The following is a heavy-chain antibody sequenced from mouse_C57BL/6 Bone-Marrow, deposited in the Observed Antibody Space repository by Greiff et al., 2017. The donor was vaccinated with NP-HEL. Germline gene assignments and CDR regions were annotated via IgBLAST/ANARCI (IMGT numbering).Heavy chain of an antibody. CDR3: ARGYYSNYAWFAY. V-gene: IGHV1-52*01. J-gene: IGHJ3*01. Sequence: VQLQESGAELVRPGSSVKLSCKASGYTFTSYWMHWVKQRPIQGLEWIGNIDPSDSETHYNQKFKDKATLTVDKSSSTAYMQLSSLTSEDSAVYYCARGYYSNYAWFAYWGQGTLVTVSA. D-gene: IGHD2-5*01. CDR1: GYTFTSYW. CDR2: IDPSDSET.